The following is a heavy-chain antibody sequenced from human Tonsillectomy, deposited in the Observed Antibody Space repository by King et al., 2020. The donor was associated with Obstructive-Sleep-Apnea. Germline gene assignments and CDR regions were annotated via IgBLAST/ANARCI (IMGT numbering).Heavy chain of an antibody. J-gene: IGHJ6*02. Sequence: QLQESGPGLVKPSETLSLTCTVSGGSISSYYWSWIRQPPGKGLEWIGYIYYSGSTNYNPSLKSRVTISVDTSKNQFSLKLSPVPAAATAGYYWAGRGSGSYYYYYGMDVWGQGTTVTVSS. D-gene: IGHD3-10*01. CDR1: GGSISSYY. V-gene: IGHV4-59*01. CDR2: IYYSGST. CDR3: AGRGSGSYYYYYGMDV.